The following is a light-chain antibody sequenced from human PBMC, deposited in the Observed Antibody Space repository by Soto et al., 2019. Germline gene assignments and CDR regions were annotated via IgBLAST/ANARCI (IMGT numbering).Light chain of an antibody. CDR3: QQDDSLPYT. V-gene: IGKV1-33*01. CDR1: QDINDY. Sequence: EIQMTQSPSSLSASLGDRVTITCQASQDINDYSNWYQQKPGKAPRLLIYGASFLEVGVPSRFSGSGSGTHFTLTISGLQPEDVATYYCQQDDSLPYTFGQGTRLEIK. J-gene: IGKJ2*01. CDR2: GAS.